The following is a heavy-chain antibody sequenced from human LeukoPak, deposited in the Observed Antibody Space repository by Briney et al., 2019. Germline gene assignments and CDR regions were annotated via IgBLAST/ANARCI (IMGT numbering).Heavy chain of an antibody. D-gene: IGHD4-23*01. Sequence: GASLKISCKGSGSIFTSYWIGWVRQLPGKGLEWMGIIYPGDSDTRYSPSFQGRVTISADKSISTAYLQWSSLKASDTAMYYCARLGVLRWYPYYFDYWGQGTLVTVSS. CDR2: IYPGDSDT. CDR1: GSIFTSYW. J-gene: IGHJ4*02. CDR3: ARLGVLRWYPYYFDY. V-gene: IGHV5-51*01.